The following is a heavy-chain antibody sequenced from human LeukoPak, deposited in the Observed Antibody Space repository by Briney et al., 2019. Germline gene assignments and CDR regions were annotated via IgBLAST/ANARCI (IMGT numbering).Heavy chain of an antibody. D-gene: IGHD3-9*01. J-gene: IGHJ4*02. CDR2: ISAYNGNT. V-gene: IGHV1-18*01. CDR1: GYTFTSYG. Sequence: ASVKVSCKASGYTFTSYGINWVRQAPGQGLEWMGWISAYNGNTNYAQKLQGRVTMTTDTSTSTAYMELRSLRSDDTAVYYCARDYDILTGYYEPDFFDYWGQGTLVTVSS. CDR3: ARDYDILTGYYEPDFFDY.